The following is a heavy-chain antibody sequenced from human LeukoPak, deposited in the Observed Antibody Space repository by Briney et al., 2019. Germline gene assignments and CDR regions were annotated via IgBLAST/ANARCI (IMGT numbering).Heavy chain of an antibody. CDR1: GYTFTGYY. Sequence: AASVKVSCTASGYTFTGYYMHWVRQAPGKGLEWMGGFDPEDGETIYAQKFQGRVTMTEDTSTDTAYMELSSLRSEDTAVYYCATGLAQQLVGDAFDIWGQGTMVTVSS. CDR3: ATGLAQQLVGDAFDI. V-gene: IGHV1-24*01. J-gene: IGHJ3*02. D-gene: IGHD6-13*01. CDR2: FDPEDGET.